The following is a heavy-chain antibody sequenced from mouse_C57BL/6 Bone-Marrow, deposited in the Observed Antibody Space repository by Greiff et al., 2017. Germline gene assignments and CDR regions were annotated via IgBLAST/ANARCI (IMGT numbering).Heavy chain of an antibody. V-gene: IGHV14-4*01. CDR3: TTWITTVVATYYFDY. J-gene: IGHJ2*01. Sequence: VQLQQSGAELVRPGASVKLSCTASGFNIKDDYMHWVKQRPEQGLEWIGWIDPENGDTEYASKFQGKATITADTSSNTSYLQLSSLTSEDTAVYYCTTWITTVVATYYFDYWGQGTTLTVSS. CDR2: IDPENGDT. CDR1: GFNIKDDY. D-gene: IGHD1-1*01.